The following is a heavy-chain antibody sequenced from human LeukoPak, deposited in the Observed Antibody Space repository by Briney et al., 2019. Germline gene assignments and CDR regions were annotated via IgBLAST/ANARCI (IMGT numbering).Heavy chain of an antibody. D-gene: IGHD4-17*01. CDR3: ASLFYGVPAFFDS. J-gene: IGHJ4*02. CDR1: GGSISNYY. CDR2: IHYSGST. Sequence: PSETLSLTLTVSGGSISNYYWSWIRQPPGKGLEWIGYIHYSGSTNYNPSLESRVTISVDTSKNQFSLNLSSVTAADTAVYYCASLFYGVPAFFDSWGQGTLVTVSS. V-gene: IGHV4-59*08.